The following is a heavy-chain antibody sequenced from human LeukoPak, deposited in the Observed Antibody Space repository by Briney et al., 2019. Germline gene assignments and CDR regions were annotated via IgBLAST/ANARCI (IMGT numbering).Heavy chain of an antibody. D-gene: IGHD6-25*01. Sequence: PGGSLRLSCAASGFTFSNYWMHWVRQAPGKGLVWVSRINSDGSTTTYADSVKGRFTISRDNAKNTLYLQMNSLRPEDTAMYFCAKGGVDYWGQGTLVTVSP. V-gene: IGHV3-74*01. CDR2: INSDGSTT. CDR3: AKGGVDY. J-gene: IGHJ4*02. CDR1: GFTFSNYW.